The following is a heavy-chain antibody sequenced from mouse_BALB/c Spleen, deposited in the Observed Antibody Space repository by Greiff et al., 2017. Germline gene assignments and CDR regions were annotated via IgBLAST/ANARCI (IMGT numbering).Heavy chain of an antibody. Sequence: EVMLVESGGGLVKLGGSLKLSCAASGFTFSSYYMSWVRQTPEKRLELVAAINSNGGSTYYPDTVKGRFTISRDNAKNTLYLQMSSLKSEDTALYYCAREDGNYFFYDMDYWGQGTSVTVSS. V-gene: IGHV5-6-2*01. J-gene: IGHJ4*01. CDR3: AREDGNYFFYDMDY. D-gene: IGHD2-1*01. CDR2: INSNGGST. CDR1: GFTFSSYY.